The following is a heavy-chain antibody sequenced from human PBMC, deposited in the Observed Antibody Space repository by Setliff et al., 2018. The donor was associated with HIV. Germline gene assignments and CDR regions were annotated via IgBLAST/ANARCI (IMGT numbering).Heavy chain of an antibody. Sequence: PGGSLRLSCAASGFTFSDYWMTWVRQAPGKGLEWVANIKEDGSEKYYVDSVKGRFTVSRDNAENSVYLQMNGLRVDDTALYYCTRDGGEYWGEGTLVTVSS. J-gene: IGHJ4*02. D-gene: IGHD3-16*01. V-gene: IGHV3-7*03. CDR3: TRDGGEY. CDR2: IKEDGSEK. CDR1: GFTFSDYW.